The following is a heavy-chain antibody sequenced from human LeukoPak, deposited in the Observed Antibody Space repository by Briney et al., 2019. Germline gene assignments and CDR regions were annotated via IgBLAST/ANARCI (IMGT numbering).Heavy chain of an antibody. CDR1: GGSISSGSYY. V-gene: IGHV4-61*02. D-gene: IGHD3-22*01. CDR2: IYTSGST. J-gene: IGHJ5*02. CDR3: ARGYYDSSGLPPGGWFDP. Sequence: PSQTLSLTCTVSGGSISSGSYYWSWIRQPAGKGLEWIGRIYTSGSTNYNPSLKSRVTISVDTSKNQFSLKLSSVTAADTAVYYCARGYYDSSGLPPGGWFDPWGQGTLVTVSS.